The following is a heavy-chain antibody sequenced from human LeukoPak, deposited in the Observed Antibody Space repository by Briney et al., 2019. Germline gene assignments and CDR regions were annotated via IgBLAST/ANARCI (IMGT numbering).Heavy chain of an antibody. CDR2: IYSDGRT. D-gene: IGHD3-22*01. Sequence: GGSLRLSCAASGFTVSNKYMTWVRQAPGKGLEWVSLIYSDGRTYYADSVKGRCTISRDNSKNTLYLQMNSLRVEDTAIYYCARGLFLSGYLDAFDIWGQGTVVTVSS. CDR3: ARGLFLSGYLDAFDI. CDR1: GFTVSNKY. J-gene: IGHJ3*02. V-gene: IGHV3-53*01.